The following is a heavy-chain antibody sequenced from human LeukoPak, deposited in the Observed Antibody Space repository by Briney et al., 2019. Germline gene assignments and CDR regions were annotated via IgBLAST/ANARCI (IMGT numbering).Heavy chain of an antibody. CDR3: ARGPFCSSTSCYSNWFDP. Sequence: SETLSLTCAVYGGSFSGYYWSWIRQPPGKGLEWIGEINHSGSTNYNPSLKSRVTISVDTSKNQFSLKLSSVTAADTAVYYCARGPFCSSTSCYSNWFDPWGQGTLVTVSS. CDR2: INHSGST. V-gene: IGHV4-34*01. J-gene: IGHJ5*02. CDR1: GGSFSGYY. D-gene: IGHD2-2*01.